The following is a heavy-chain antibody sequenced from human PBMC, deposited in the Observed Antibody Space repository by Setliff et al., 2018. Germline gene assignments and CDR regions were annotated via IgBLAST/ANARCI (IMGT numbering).Heavy chain of an antibody. CDR1: GFTFDDYG. V-gene: IGHV3-20*04. CDR2: INWNGGST. D-gene: IGHD2-21*02. CDR3: ARDLGHGGDSDY. Sequence: PGGSLRLSCAASGFTFDDYGMSWVRQAPGKGLEWVSTINWNGGSTSYADSVKGRFTISRDNAKNSLYLQMNSLRAEDTAVYYCARDLGHGGDSDYWGQGILVTVSS. J-gene: IGHJ4*02.